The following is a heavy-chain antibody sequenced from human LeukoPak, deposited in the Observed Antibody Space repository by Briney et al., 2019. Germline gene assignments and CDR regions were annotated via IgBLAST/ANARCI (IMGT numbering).Heavy chain of an antibody. D-gene: IGHD1-14*01. Sequence: PGGSLRLFCAASGFSFSSFWMSWVRQAPGKGPEWVAHIKENGNEQYYADSVKGRFTISRDNAQKSLWLQMNSLRVEDTAVYYCARGPGDFDASDIWGQGTMVTVSS. CDR2: IKENGNEQ. CDR1: GFSFSSFW. J-gene: IGHJ3*02. V-gene: IGHV3-7*01. CDR3: ARGPGDFDASDI.